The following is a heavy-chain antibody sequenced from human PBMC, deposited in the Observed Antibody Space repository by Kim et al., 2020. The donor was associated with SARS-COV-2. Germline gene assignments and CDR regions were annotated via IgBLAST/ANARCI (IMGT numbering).Heavy chain of an antibody. CDR2: INSDGSST. CDR3: TGVVDFDY. J-gene: IGHJ4*02. D-gene: IGHD2-15*01. CDR1: GFTFSSYW. V-gene: IGHV3-74*01. Sequence: GGSLRLSCAASGFTFSSYWMHWVRQAPGKGLVWVSHINSDGSSTTYADSVKGRFTISRDNAKNTLYLQINSLRAEDTAVYYCTGVVDFDYWGQGTLVTVSS.